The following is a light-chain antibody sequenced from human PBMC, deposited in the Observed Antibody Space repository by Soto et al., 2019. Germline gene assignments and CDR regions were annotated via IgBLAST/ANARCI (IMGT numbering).Light chain of an antibody. CDR3: QHYTSYSEA. V-gene: IGKV1-5*03. J-gene: IGKJ1*01. CDR1: QTISSW. CDR2: KAS. Sequence: DIQMTQSPSTLSGSVGDRVTITCRASQTISSWLAWYQQKPGKAPKLLIYKASTLKSGVPSRFSGSGSGTEFTLTISRLQPDDFATYYCQHYTSYSEAFGQRTKVDIK.